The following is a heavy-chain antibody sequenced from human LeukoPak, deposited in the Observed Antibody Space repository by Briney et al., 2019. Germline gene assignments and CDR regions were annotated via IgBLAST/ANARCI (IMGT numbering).Heavy chain of an antibody. CDR1: GYTFTSYG. V-gene: IGHV1-18*01. CDR2: ISAYNGNT. D-gene: IGHD3-22*01. J-gene: IGHJ4*02. CDR3: ARDRGGRYYYDSSVYGYFDY. Sequence: ASVKVSCKASGYTFTSYGISWVRQAPGQGLEWMGWISAYNGNTNYAQKLQGRVTMTTDTSTSTAYMELRSLRSDDTAVYYCARDRGGRYYYDSSVYGYFDYWGQGTLVTVS.